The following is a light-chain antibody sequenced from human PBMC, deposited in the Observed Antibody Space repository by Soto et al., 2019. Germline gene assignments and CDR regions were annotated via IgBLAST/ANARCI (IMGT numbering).Light chain of an antibody. CDR3: CSFSGSNTLYV. J-gene: IGLJ1*01. V-gene: IGLV2-11*01. CDR1: SSDVGDYNS. CDR2: DVS. Sequence: QSALTQPRSVSGSPGQSVTVSCIGTSSDVGDYNSVSWYQQHPGKAPKLMIYDVSKRPSGVPDRFSGSKSGNTASLTISGLQAEDEADYYCCSFSGSNTLYVFGTGTKVTVL.